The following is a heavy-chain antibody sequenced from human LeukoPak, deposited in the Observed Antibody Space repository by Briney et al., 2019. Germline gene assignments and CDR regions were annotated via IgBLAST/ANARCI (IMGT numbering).Heavy chain of an antibody. V-gene: IGHV1-8*01. CDR1: GYTFTSYD. CDR3: PRGGYDSSGFDFDY. J-gene: IGHJ4*02. CDR2: MNPNSGNT. Sequence: ASVKVSCKASGYTFTSYDINWLRQAPGQGLEWMGWMNPNSGNTDYAQKFQGRVTITRNTSIRTAYMETNRLTSDDTAVYYLPRGGYDSSGFDFDYWGQGTLVTVSS. D-gene: IGHD3-22*01.